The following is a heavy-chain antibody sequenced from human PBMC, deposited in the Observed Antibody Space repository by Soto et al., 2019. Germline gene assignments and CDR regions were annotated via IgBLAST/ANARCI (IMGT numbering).Heavy chain of an antibody. D-gene: IGHD6-19*01. CDR3: ALGASSGWQPPWDYYGMDV. Sequence: GGSLRLSCAASGFTFSSYAMSWVRQAPGKGLEWVSAISGSGGSTYYADSVKGRFTISRDNSKNTLYLQMNSLRAEDTAVYYCALGASSGWQPPWDYYGMDVWGQGTTVTVSS. CDR1: GFTFSSYA. V-gene: IGHV3-23*01. J-gene: IGHJ6*02. CDR2: ISGSGGST.